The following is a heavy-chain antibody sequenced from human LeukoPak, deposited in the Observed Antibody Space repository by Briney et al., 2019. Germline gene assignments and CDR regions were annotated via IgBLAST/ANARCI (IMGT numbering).Heavy chain of an antibody. V-gene: IGHV3-74*01. CDR2: TNSDGSST. CDR1: GFTFSSYW. CDR3: ARELLYSSSSGFDY. D-gene: IGHD6-6*01. J-gene: IGHJ4*02. Sequence: PGGSLRLSCAASGFTFSSYWMHWVRQAPGKELVWVSRTNSDGSSTSYADSVKGRFTISRDNAKNTLYLQMNSLRAEDTAVYYCARELLYSSSSGFDYWGQGTLVTVSS.